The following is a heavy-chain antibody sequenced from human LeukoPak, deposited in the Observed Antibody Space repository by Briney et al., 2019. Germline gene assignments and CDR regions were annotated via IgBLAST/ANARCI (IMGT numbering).Heavy chain of an antibody. CDR2: INHSGST. D-gene: IGHD3-10*01. CDR3: ARISYYGSGSYYRAEAIDY. J-gene: IGHJ4*02. V-gene: IGHV4-34*01. CDR1: GGSFSGYY. Sequence: SETLSLTCAVYGGSFSGYYWSWIRQPPGKGLEWIGEINHSGSTNYNPSLKSRVTISVDTSKNQFSLKLSSVTAADTAVYYCARISYYGSGSYYRAEAIDYWGQGTLVTVSS.